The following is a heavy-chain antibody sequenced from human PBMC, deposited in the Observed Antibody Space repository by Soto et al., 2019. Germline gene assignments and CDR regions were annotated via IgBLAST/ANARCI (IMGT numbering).Heavy chain of an antibody. CDR1: GYTFTSYY. CDR3: ARGEWLADYYYYGMDV. D-gene: IGHD6-19*01. J-gene: IGHJ6*01. CDR2: INAGNGNT. V-gene: IGHV1-3*01. Sequence: GASVKVSCKASGYTFTSYYMHWVRQAPGRRLEWMGWINAGNGNTKYSQKFQGRVTITRDTSASTAYMELSSLRSEATAVYYCARGEWLADYYYYGMDVWEQGTKVTVCS.